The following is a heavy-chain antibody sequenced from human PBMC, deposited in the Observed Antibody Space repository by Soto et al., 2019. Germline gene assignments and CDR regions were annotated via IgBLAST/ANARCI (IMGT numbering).Heavy chain of an antibody. Sequence: QVQLVQSGAEVKKPGASGKFSCKASGYTFISYAMHWVRQAPGQRLEWMGWINAGNGNTKYSQKFQGRVTITRDTSASTAYMELSSLRSEDTAVYYCARVVGIAVDDYWGQGTLVTVSS. V-gene: IGHV1-3*01. D-gene: IGHD6-19*01. CDR2: INAGNGNT. J-gene: IGHJ4*02. CDR1: GYTFISYA. CDR3: ARVVGIAVDDY.